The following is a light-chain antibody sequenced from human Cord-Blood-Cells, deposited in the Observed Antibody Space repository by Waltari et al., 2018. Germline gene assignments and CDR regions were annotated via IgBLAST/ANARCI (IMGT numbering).Light chain of an antibody. CDR3: QQYYSTPPRT. V-gene: IGKV4-1*01. CDR1: QSVLYSSNNKNY. Sequence: DIVMTQSPDSLAVSLGERATINCKSRQSVLYSSNNKNYLAWYQQKPGQPPKLLIYWASTRESGVPDRFSGSGSGTDFTLTISSLQAEDVAVYYCQQYYSTPPRTFGQGTKLEIK. CDR2: WAS. J-gene: IGKJ2*01.